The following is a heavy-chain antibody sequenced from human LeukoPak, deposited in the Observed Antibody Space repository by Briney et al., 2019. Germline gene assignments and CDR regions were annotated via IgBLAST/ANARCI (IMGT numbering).Heavy chain of an antibody. CDR3: ARDSYDFWSGSYYYYGMDV. CDR2: IYTSGST. Sequence: SETLSLTCTVSGGSISSGSYYWSWIRQPAGKGLEWIGRIYTSGSTNYNPSLKSRVTISVDTSKNRFSLKLSSVTAADTAVYYGARDSYDFWSGSYYYYGMDVWGQGTTVTVSS. CDR1: GGSISSGSYY. V-gene: IGHV4-61*02. J-gene: IGHJ6*02. D-gene: IGHD3-3*01.